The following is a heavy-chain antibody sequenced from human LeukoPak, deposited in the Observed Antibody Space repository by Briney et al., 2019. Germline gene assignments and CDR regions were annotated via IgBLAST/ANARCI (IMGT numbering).Heavy chain of an antibody. CDR1: GGSFSGYY. V-gene: IGHV4-34*01. J-gene: IGHJ5*02. CDR2: VNYSGGT. Sequence: SETLSLTCAVHGGSFSGYYWSWIRQPPGKGLEWIGEVNYSGGTNYNPTLKIRVTISVDTSKNHFSLNLNSVTAADTAVYYCVRGGGGTHSGGNERWFDPWGQGTLVTVSS. CDR3: VRGGGGTHSGGNERWFDP. D-gene: IGHD2-15*01.